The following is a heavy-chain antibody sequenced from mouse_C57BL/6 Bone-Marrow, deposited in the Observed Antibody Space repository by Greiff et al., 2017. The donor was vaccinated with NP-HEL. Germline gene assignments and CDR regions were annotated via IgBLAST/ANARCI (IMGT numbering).Heavy chain of an antibody. CDR2: IYPGSGST. D-gene: IGHD1-1*01. CDR3: ARKGTTVVADWYFDV. V-gene: IGHV1-55*01. Sequence: QVQLQQPGAELVKPGASVKMSCKASGYTFTSYWITWVKQRPGQGLEWIGDIYPGSGSTNYNEKFKSKATLTVDTSSGTAYMQLSSLTSEDSAVYYCARKGTTVVADWYFDVWGTGTTVTVSS. CDR1: GYTFTSYW. J-gene: IGHJ1*03.